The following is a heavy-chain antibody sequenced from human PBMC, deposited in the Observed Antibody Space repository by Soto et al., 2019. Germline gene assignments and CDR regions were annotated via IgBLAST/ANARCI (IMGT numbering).Heavy chain of an antibody. J-gene: IGHJ4*02. V-gene: IGHV1-2*02. CDR3: ARELRSRIAVAGLPAY. D-gene: IGHD6-19*01. CDR1: GYTFTGYY. CDR2: INPNSGGT. Sequence: ASVKVSCKASGYTFTGYYMHWVRQAPGQVLEWMGWINPNSGGTNYAQKFQGRVTMTRDTSISTAYMELSRLRSDDTAVYYCARELRSRIAVAGLPAYWGQGTLVTVSS.